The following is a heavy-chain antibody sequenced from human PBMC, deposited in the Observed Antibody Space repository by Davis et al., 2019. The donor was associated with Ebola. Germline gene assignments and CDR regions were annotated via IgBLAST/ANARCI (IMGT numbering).Heavy chain of an antibody. CDR3: ARGLGYCTGGVCYSGWFDP. V-gene: IGHV1-2*04. Sequence: ASVKVSCKASGYTFTSYDINWVRQAPGQGLEWMGWINPNSGGTNYAQKFQGWVTMTRDTSISTAYMELSRLRSDDTAVYYCARGLGYCTGGVCYSGWFDPWGQGTLVTVSS. CDR1: GYTFTSYD. J-gene: IGHJ5*02. CDR2: INPNSGGT. D-gene: IGHD2-8*02.